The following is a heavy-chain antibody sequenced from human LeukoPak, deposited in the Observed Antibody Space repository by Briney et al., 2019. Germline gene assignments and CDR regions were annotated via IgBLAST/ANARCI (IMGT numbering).Heavy chain of an antibody. J-gene: IGHJ4*02. D-gene: IGHD5-18*01. CDR1: GGSFSGYY. V-gene: IGHV4-34*01. CDR2: INHSGGT. Sequence: SETLSLTCAVYGGSFSGYYMSWIRQPPGKGLEWIGEINHSGGTNYNPSLKSRVTISVDTSKNQFSLKLSSVTAADTAVYYCARGRVTIDYWGQGTLVTVSS. CDR3: ARGRVTIDY.